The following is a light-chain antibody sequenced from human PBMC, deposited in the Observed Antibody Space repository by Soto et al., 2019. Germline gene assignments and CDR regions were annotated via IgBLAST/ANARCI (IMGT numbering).Light chain of an antibody. CDR3: RHYNSYSEA. Sequence: DIQMTQSPSTLSGSVGDRVTITCRASQTISSWLAWYQQKPGKAPKLLIYKASTLKSGVPSRFSGSGSGTEFTLTISSLQPDDFATYYYRHYNSYSEAFGQGTKVDI. CDR1: QTISSW. V-gene: IGKV1-5*03. CDR2: KAS. J-gene: IGKJ1*01.